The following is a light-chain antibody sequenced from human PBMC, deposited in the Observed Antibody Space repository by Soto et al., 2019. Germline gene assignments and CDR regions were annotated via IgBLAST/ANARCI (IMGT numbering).Light chain of an antibody. CDR1: QSVSSN. J-gene: IGKJ1*01. Sequence: EIVMTQSPATLTVSPGERATLSCRASQSVSSNLAWYQQKPGQAPRLVIYGASTRAFGIPGRFSGYGSGTEFTLTISSLQSEDFAVYYCQQYHKWRTFGQGTKVDIK. V-gene: IGKV3-15*01. CDR3: QQYHKWRT. CDR2: GAS.